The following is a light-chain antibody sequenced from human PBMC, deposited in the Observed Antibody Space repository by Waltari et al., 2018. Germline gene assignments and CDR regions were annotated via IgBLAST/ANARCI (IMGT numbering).Light chain of an antibody. CDR2: GAS. CDR1: QSVRSN. Sequence: EIVLTQSPGTLSLSPGERATLSFRASQSVRSNYLAWYQQKPGQAPRLLIYGASTRATGIPARFSGSGSGTEFTLSISSLQSEDFAVYYCQHYSNWPLTFGGGTKVEIK. CDR3: QHYSNWPLT. V-gene: IGKV3-15*01. J-gene: IGKJ4*01.